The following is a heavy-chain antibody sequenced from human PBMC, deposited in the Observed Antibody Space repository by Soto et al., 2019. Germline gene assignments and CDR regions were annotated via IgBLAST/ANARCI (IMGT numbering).Heavy chain of an antibody. CDR3: ARNSYYYDSSGYGLFDY. J-gene: IGHJ4*02. V-gene: IGHV3-30-3*01. Sequence: PGGSLRLSCAASGFTFSSYAMHWVRQAPGKGLEWVAVISYDGSNKYYADSVKGRFTISRDNSKNTLYLQMNSLRAEDTAVYYCARNSYYYDSSGYGLFDYWGQGTLVTVSS. CDR2: ISYDGSNK. D-gene: IGHD3-22*01. CDR1: GFTFSSYA.